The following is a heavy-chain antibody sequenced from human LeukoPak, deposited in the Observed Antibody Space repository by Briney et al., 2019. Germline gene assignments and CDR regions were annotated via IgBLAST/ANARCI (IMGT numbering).Heavy chain of an antibody. Sequence: PSETLSLTCAVYGGPFSGYYWSWIRQPPGKGLEWIGEINHSGSTNYNPSLKSRVTISVDTSKNQFSLKLSSVTAADTAVYYCARNGVRGYYYGYGMDVWGQGTTVTVSS. CDR1: GGPFSGYY. CDR2: INHSGST. V-gene: IGHV4-34*01. D-gene: IGHD2-8*01. J-gene: IGHJ6*02. CDR3: ARNGVRGYYYGYGMDV.